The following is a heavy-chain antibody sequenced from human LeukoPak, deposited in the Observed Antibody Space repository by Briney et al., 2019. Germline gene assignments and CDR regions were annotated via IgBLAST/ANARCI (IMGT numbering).Heavy chain of an antibody. CDR1: GYTLTELS. V-gene: IGHV1-24*01. CDR3: ARTGITMVRGVIGWFDP. J-gene: IGHJ5*02. D-gene: IGHD3-10*01. CDR2: FDPEDGET. Sequence: GASVRVSCKVSGYTLTELSMHWVRQAPGKGLEWMGGFDPEDGETIYAQKFQGRVTMTEDTSTDTAYMELSRLRSDDTAVYYCARTGITMVRGVIGWFDPWGQGTLVTVSS.